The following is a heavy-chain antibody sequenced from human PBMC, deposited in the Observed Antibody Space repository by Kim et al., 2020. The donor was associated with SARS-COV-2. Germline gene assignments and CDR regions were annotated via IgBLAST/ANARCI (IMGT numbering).Heavy chain of an antibody. CDR1: GFTFSSYA. CDR2: ISYDGSNK. Sequence: GGSLRLSCAASGFTFSSYAMHWVRQAPGKGLEWVAVISYDGSNKYYADSVKGRFTISRDNSKNTLYLQMNSLRAEDTAVYYCARDPGYSSSVSERIFDY. D-gene: IGHD6-13*01. V-gene: IGHV3-30*04. J-gene: IGHJ4*01. CDR3: ARDPGYSSSVSERIFDY.